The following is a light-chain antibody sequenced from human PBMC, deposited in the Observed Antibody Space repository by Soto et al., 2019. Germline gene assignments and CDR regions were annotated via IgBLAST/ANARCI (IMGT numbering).Light chain of an antibody. J-gene: IGKJ3*01. Sequence: EIVLTQSPATLSLSPGERATLSCRASQSIGTYLAWYQQKPGQAPRLLIYDASNRATGIPARFSGSGSGTDFTLTISSLEPDDFAIYFCQQRSNWPRFTFGPGTKVDIK. CDR1: QSIGTY. V-gene: IGKV3-11*01. CDR3: QQRSNWPRFT. CDR2: DAS.